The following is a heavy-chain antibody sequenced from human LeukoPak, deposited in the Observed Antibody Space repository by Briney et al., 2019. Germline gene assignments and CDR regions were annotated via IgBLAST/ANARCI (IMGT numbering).Heavy chain of an antibody. Sequence: SETLSLTCSVSGDSISYFYWSWIRQAAGKGLEWIGRMSSSGNNDYNASLKSRVTMSVDTSKNQLSLKVISVTAADTAVYYCARLFRGGSSWKNWFDPWGQGTLVTVSS. CDR1: GDSISYFY. CDR2: MSSSGNN. J-gene: IGHJ5*02. V-gene: IGHV4-4*07. CDR3: ARLFRGGSSWKNWFDP. D-gene: IGHD6-13*01.